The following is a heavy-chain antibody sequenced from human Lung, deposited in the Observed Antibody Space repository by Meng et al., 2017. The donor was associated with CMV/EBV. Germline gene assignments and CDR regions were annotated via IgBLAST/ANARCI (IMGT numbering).Heavy chain of an antibody. CDR2: IHPRRGNT. D-gene: IGHD7-27*01. CDR3: ARDNNWGTDY. Sequence: ASVXVSCKASGYTFTAHYFHWVRQAPGQGLEWMGWIHPRRGNTNYAQQFQGRVTLTRDTSINTGYMELTRLTSDDTAVYYCARDNNWGTDYWGQGTVVTVSS. V-gene: IGHV1-2*02. J-gene: IGHJ4*02. CDR1: GYTFTAHY.